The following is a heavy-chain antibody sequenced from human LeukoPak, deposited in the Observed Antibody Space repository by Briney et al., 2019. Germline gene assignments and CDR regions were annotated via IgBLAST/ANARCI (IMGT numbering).Heavy chain of an antibody. CDR3: ARFPGISVAGTFLGDY. J-gene: IGHJ4*02. CDR1: GGSITNYY. V-gene: IGHV4-59*01. CDR2: IYYSGRT. Sequence: SETLPLTCTVSGGSITNYYWSWIRQPPGKGLEWIVYIYYSGRTNYNPSLKSRVTISVDTSKNQFSLKLSSVTAADTAVYYCARFPGISVAGTFLGDYWGQGTLVTVSS. D-gene: IGHD6-19*01.